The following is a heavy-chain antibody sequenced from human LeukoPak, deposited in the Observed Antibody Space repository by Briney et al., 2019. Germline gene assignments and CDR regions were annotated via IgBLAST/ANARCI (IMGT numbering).Heavy chain of an antibody. CDR1: GGSISSNY. CDR3: ARALNSGWFGALDP. CDR2: IYYRGST. D-gene: IGHD6-19*01. Sequence: SETLSLTCTVSGGSISSNYWSWIRQPPGKGLEWIGYIYYRGSTNYNPSLKSRVTISVDTSKNQFSLKLSSVSAADTAVYYCARALNSGWFGALDPWGQGALVTVSS. J-gene: IGHJ5*02. V-gene: IGHV4-59*12.